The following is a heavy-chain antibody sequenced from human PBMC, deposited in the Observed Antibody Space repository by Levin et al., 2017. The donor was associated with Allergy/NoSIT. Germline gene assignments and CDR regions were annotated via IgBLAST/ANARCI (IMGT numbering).Heavy chain of an antibody. D-gene: IGHD3-10*01. CDR2: IYYSGST. CDR3: ARDGSGSIDY. J-gene: IGHJ4*02. CDR1: GGSISSYY. Sequence: HSQTLSLTCTVSGGSISSYYWSWIRQPPGKGLEWIGYIYYSGSTNYNPSLKSRVTISVDTSKNQFSLKLSSVTAADTAVYYCARDGSGSIDYWGQGTLVTVSS. V-gene: IGHV4-59*01.